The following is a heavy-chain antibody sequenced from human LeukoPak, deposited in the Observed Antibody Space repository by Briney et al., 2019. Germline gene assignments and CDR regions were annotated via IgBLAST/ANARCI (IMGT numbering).Heavy chain of an antibody. D-gene: IGHD2-2*01. Sequence: ASVKVSCKASGYTFTSYGISWVRQAPGQGLEWMGWISAYNGNTNYAQKLQGRVTMTTDTSTSTAYMELRNLRSDDTAVYYCARLVVPAAKNDAFDIWGQGTMVTVSS. V-gene: IGHV1-18*01. J-gene: IGHJ3*02. CDR1: GYTFTSYG. CDR2: ISAYNGNT. CDR3: ARLVVPAAKNDAFDI.